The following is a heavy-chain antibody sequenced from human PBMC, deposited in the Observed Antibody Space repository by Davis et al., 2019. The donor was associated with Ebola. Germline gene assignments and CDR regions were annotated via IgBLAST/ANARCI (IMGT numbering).Heavy chain of an antibody. CDR1: GFTFSSYA. V-gene: IGHV3-30*04. CDR2: VSHSERER. Sequence: PGGSLRLSCAASGFTFSSYAMSWVRQAPGKGLEWVAVVSHSERERFYGDSVKGRFTISRDNSENTLYLQMNSLTADDTAVYYCARAVFHEVLDYWGQGTPVTVSS. CDR3: ARAVFHEVLDY. D-gene: IGHD3-3*01. J-gene: IGHJ4*02.